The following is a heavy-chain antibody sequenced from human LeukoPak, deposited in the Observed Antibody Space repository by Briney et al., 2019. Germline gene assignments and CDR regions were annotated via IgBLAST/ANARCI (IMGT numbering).Heavy chain of an antibody. CDR3: AKGDSGSTHFDY. D-gene: IGHD1-26*01. Sequence: GGSLRLSCAASGFIFDDYAMHWVRQAPGKGLEWVSLISWDVGSTYYADSVKGRFTISRHNSKNSLYLQMNSLRAEDTALYYCAKGDSGSTHFDYWGQGTLVTVSS. J-gene: IGHJ4*02. CDR2: ISWDVGST. CDR1: GFIFDDYA. V-gene: IGHV3-43D*04.